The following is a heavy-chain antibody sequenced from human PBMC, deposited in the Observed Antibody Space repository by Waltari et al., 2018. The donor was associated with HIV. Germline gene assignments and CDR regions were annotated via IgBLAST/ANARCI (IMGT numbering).Heavy chain of an antibody. CDR3: ARGGGTWLQETHYYKGLDV. Sequence: QVQLMQSGPEMRKPGASVTISCRAACYDLTSHGITWVRPAPGQGGEWVGWIWGYEGNRDMGRRLKDRVRLTTDKSTTTAFFEVRKLRIDDTATYYCARGGGTWLQETHYYKGLDVWGQGTTVIVSS. CDR2: IWGYEGNR. CDR1: CYDLTSHG. V-gene: IGHV1-18*04. D-gene: IGHD3-10*01. J-gene: IGHJ6*02.